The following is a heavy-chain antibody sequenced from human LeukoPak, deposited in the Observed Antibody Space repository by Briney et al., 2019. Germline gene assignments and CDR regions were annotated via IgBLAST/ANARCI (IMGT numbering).Heavy chain of an antibody. D-gene: IGHD2-15*01. CDR2: IYYSGST. CDR1: GGSISSGDYY. V-gene: IGHV4-61*08. CDR3: ARDGCSGGSCYYFDY. J-gene: IGHJ4*02. Sequence: SETLSLTCTVSGGSISSGDYYWSWIRQPPGKGLEWIGYIYYSGSTNYNPSLKSRVTISINTSKNQFSLKLSSVTAADTAVYYCARDGCSGGSCYYFDYWGQGTLVTVSS.